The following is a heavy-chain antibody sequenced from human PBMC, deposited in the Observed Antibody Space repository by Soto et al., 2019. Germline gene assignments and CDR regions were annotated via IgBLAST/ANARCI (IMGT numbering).Heavy chain of an antibody. CDR1: GYTFTTLS. V-gene: IGHV1-3*01. Sequence: QVQLVQSGAEVRRSGASVKVSCKASGYTFTTLSMHWVRQAPGQSLEWMGYINAGSGYTKYSQNFQGRVTITRDTLASTAYMELSSLRSEDTAVYYCASQSCGDYWSANYWGQGTLVTVSS. CDR2: INAGSGYT. D-gene: IGHD2-21*02. CDR3: ASQSCGDYWSANY. J-gene: IGHJ4*02.